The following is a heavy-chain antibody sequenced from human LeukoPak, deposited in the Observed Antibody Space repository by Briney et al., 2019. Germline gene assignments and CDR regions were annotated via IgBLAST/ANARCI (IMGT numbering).Heavy chain of an antibody. J-gene: IGHJ3*02. CDR1: GGSISRSSYY. CDR3: ARQGIAAAIVLAFDI. CDR2: IYYSGST. V-gene: IGHV4-39*01. D-gene: IGHD6-13*01. Sequence: SETLSLTCTVSGGSISRSSYYWGWIRQPPGKGLEWIGSIYYSGSTYYNPSLKSRVTISVDTSKNQFSLKLSSVTTTDTAVYYCARQGIAAAIVLAFDIWGQGTMVTVSS.